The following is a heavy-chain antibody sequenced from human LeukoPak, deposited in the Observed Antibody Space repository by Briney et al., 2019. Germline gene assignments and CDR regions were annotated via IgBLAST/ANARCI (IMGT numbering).Heavy chain of an antibody. CDR2: INSDGSAT. V-gene: IGHV3-74*01. CDR3: ARGTAGYHSSYFDY. J-gene: IGHJ4*02. D-gene: IGHD3-16*02. Sequence: GRSLRLSCAASGFTFGSPWMHWVRQAPGRGLVWVSRINSDGSATAYADSVKGRFTISRDNAENTLYLQMNSLRAEDTAVYYCARGTAGYHSSYFDYWGQGTLVTVSS. CDR1: GFTFGSPW.